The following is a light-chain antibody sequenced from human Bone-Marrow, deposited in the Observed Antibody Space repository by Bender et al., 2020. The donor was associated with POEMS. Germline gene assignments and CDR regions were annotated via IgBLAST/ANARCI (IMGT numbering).Light chain of an antibody. CDR3: QSYDNSLNGWV. J-gene: IGLJ3*02. CDR1: RSNIGAFYD. V-gene: IGLV1-40*01. CDR2: DNN. Sequence: QSVLTQPPSVSGAPGQRVTISCTGSRSNIGAFYDVHWYQQLPGTAPKVLIYDNNNRPSGVPDRFSGSKSDTSASLAITGLQAEDEAYYYCQSYDNSLNGWVFGGGTKLTVL.